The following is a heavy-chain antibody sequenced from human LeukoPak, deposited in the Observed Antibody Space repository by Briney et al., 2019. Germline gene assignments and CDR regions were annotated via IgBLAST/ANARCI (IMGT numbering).Heavy chain of an antibody. Sequence: PGGSLRLSCAASGFTFDDYAMHWVRQAPGKGLEWVSYISSSGFTLNYADSVKGRFTISRDNAKNSLYLQMNSLRAEDTAVYYCARGVPKTSYYYYYMDVWGKGTTVTVSS. D-gene: IGHD4-11*01. CDR2: ISSSGFTL. CDR3: ARGVPKTSYYYYYMDV. V-gene: IGHV3-48*01. J-gene: IGHJ6*03. CDR1: GFTFDDYA.